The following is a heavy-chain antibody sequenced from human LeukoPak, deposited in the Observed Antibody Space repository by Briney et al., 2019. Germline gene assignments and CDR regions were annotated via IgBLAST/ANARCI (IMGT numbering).Heavy chain of an antibody. CDR2: INPNSGGT. Sequence: ASVKVSCKASGYTFRSYTMNWVRQAPGQGLEWMGWINPNSGGTNYAQKFQGRVTMTRDTSISTAYMELSRLRSDDTAVYYCARGARLGDPGPIDYWGQGTLVTVSS. V-gene: IGHV1-2*02. CDR3: ARGARLGDPGPIDY. J-gene: IGHJ4*02. D-gene: IGHD3-16*01. CDR1: GYTFRSYT.